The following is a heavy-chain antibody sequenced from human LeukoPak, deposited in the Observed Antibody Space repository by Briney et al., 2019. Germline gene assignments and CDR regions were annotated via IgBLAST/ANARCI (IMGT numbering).Heavy chain of an antibody. Sequence: SGTLSLTCAVSVGSISSGNWWTWVRQSPGKGLEWIGEIYHNGTLNYNPSLKSRVTISADSFKNHFSLKLTSVTAADTAVYYCARNVAGSFDYWGQGTLVTVSS. CDR1: VGSISSGNW. CDR2: IYHNGTL. D-gene: IGHD1-1*01. J-gene: IGHJ4*02. CDR3: ARNVAGSFDY. V-gene: IGHV4-4*02.